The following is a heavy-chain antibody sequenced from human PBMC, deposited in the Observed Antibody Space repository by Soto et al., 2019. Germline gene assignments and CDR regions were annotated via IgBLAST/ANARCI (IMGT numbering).Heavy chain of an antibody. J-gene: IGHJ6*02. CDR2: ILPVFRTP. CDR1: GGTFGDYG. Sequence: QMHLVQSGPEVRKPGSSVKVSCKASGGTFGDYGIDWVRQAPGHGLEWMGGILPVFRTPRNARKFEGRVSHAVDEVTNAAFMELNSLRPEDTATYYCARDDGEGGMDVWGQVTTVIVSS. CDR3: ARDDGEGGMDV. D-gene: IGHD3-10*01. V-gene: IGHV1-69*01.